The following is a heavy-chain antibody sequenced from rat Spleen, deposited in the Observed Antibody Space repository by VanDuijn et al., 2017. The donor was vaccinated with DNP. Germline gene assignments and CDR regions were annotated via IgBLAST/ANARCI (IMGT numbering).Heavy chain of an antibody. Sequence: EVQLVESGGDLVQPGRSRKLSWVASGFTFINSWLTCIRQVPGKGREWVASITSSGGSTYYPDSVKGRFTISRDNAKSTLYLQMDSLRSEDTATYYCATSTGAYWGQGTLVTVSS. V-gene: IGHV5-31*01. CDR2: ITSSGGST. CDR3: ATSTGAY. CDR1: GFTFINSW. D-gene: IGHD1-2*01. J-gene: IGHJ3*01.